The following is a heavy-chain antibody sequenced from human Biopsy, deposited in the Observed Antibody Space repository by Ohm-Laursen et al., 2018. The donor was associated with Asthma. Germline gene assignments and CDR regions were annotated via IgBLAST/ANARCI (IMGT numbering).Heavy chain of an antibody. J-gene: IGHJ6*02. CDR2: ISVYNGNT. Sequence: SVKVSCKSSGYTFNSAGITWVRQAPGQGLEWMGWISVYNGNTKVAQKLQDRVTMITDTSTSAAYMELRSLRSDDTAVYFCARAVDYSHYYGIDVWGQGTTVTVS. V-gene: IGHV1-18*01. CDR1: GYTFNSAG. CDR3: ARAVDYSHYYGIDV. D-gene: IGHD3-10*01.